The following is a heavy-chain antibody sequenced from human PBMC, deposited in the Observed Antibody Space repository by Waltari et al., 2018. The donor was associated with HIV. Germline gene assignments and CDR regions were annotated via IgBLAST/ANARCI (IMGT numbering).Heavy chain of an antibody. D-gene: IGHD3-16*01. CDR1: GDTFSSYA. Sequence: QVQLVQSGAEVKKPGSSVKVSCKASGDTFSSYAISWVRQAPGQGLEWMGGVIPVFGTTNDAQNFQGRVTFTADESTSTAYMELSSLRSEDTAVYYCASPISPGGMYYYGMDVWGQGTTVTVSS. V-gene: IGHV1-69*12. J-gene: IGHJ6*02. CDR2: VIPVFGTT. CDR3: ASPISPGGMYYYGMDV.